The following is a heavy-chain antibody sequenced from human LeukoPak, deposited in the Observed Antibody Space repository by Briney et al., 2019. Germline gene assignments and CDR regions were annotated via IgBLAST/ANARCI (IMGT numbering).Heavy chain of an antibody. V-gene: IGHV4-59*01. D-gene: IGHD5-24*01. CDR1: GDSISSYY. CDR3: AREIGEDGYNYVDY. Sequence: SETLSLTCTVSGDSISSYYWSWIRQPPGKGLEWIGYLSYSGTSNYNPSLKSRLTISIDTSNNQFSLKLTSVTAADTAVYYCAREIGEDGYNYVDYWGQGTLVTVSS. J-gene: IGHJ4*02. CDR2: LSYSGTS.